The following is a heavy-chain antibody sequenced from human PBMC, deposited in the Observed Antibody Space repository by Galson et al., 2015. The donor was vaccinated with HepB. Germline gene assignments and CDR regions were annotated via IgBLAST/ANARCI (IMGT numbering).Heavy chain of an antibody. CDR1: GFTFSSYS. Sequence: SLRLSCAASGFTFSSYSMNWVRQAPGKGLEWVSSISSSSSYIYYADSVKGRFTISRDNAKNSLYLQMNSLRAEDTAVYYCIIWLRPEQPLDGMDVWGQGTTVTVSS. CDR2: ISSSSSYI. CDR3: IIWLRPEQPLDGMDV. J-gene: IGHJ6*02. D-gene: IGHD5-12*01. V-gene: IGHV3-21*01.